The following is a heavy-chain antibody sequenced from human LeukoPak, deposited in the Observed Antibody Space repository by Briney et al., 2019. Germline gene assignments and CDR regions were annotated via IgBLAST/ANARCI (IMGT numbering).Heavy chain of an antibody. J-gene: IGHJ4*02. D-gene: IGHD2/OR15-2a*01. CDR2: ISPSTGVT. V-gene: IGHV1-2*02. CDR1: GYTFADYY. CDR3: ARPKYGGEYYFDY. Sequence: ASVKVSCKASGYTFADYYFHWVRQAPGQGLEWMGWISPSTGVTNYAQIFQGRVTMTRDTSLNTAYLELRTLRSDDTAMYYCARPKYGGEYYFDYWGQGTLVTVSS.